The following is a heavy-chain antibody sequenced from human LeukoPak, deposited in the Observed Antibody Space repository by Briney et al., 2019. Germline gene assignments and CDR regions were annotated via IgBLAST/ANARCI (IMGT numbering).Heavy chain of an antibody. CDR1: GFTFSSYW. J-gene: IGHJ3*02. CDR2: IKQDGSEK. V-gene: IGHV3-7*01. CDR3: ARSLGGRSYWSSAFDI. Sequence: GGSLRLSCAASGFTFSSYWMSWVRQAPGKGLEWVANIKQDGSEKYYVDSVKGRFTISRDNAKNSLYLQMNSLRAEDTAVYYCARSLGGRSYWSSAFDIWGQGTMVTVSS. D-gene: IGHD1-26*01.